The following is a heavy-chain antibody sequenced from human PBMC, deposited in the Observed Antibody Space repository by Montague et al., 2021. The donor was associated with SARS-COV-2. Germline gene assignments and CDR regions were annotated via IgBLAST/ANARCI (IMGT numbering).Heavy chain of an antibody. CDR1: GGSFGGYY. V-gene: IGHV4-34*01. CDR3: ARGRVVAATLSDYYYYGMDV. D-gene: IGHD2-15*01. CDR2: INHSGST. Sequence: SETLSLACAVYGGSFGGYYWSWIRQPPGKGLEWIGEINHSGSTNYNPSPKSRVTISVDTSKNQFSLKLSSVTAADTAVYYCARGRVVAATLSDYYYYGMDVWGQGTTVTVSS. J-gene: IGHJ6*02.